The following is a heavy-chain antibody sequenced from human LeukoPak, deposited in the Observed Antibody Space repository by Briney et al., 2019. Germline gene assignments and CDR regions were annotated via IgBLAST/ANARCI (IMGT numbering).Heavy chain of an antibody. D-gene: IGHD3-3*01. V-gene: IGHV1-18*01. J-gene: IGHJ5*02. Sequence: ASVTVSCKASGYTFTSYGISWVRQAPGQGLELMGWISIYNGNTDYAKKPRSRVTMTTDTTTSTAYLELRGLRSDDTAAYYCARITYDFWSGYYMPDDPWGQATLVTVSS. CDR1: GYTFTSYG. CDR3: ARITYDFWSGYYMPDDP. CDR2: ISIYNGNT.